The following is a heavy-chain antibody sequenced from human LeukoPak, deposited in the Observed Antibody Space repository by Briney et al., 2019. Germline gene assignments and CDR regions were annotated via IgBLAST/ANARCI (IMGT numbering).Heavy chain of an antibody. J-gene: IGHJ5*02. Sequence: SETLSLTCAVYGGSFSGYYWSWIRQPPGKGLEWIGEINHSGSTNYNPSLKSRVTISVDTSKNQFSLKLNSVTAADTAVYYCATGWSGYYWTTWGQGTLVAVSS. D-gene: IGHD3-3*01. CDR2: INHSGST. CDR1: GGSFSGYY. CDR3: ATGWSGYYWTT. V-gene: IGHV4-34*01.